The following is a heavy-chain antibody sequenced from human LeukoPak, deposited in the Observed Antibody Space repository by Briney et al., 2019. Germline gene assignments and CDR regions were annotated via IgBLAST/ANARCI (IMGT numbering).Heavy chain of an antibody. Sequence: ASVKVSCNASGYTFTGHYMHWVRQAPGQGLEWMGWISPNSGDTDYAQRFQGRVTMTRDTSISTAYMELSRLRSDDTAVYYCARDRMWYSSSHYFGATDYYYYYMDVWGKGTTVTVSS. CDR2: ISPNSGDT. V-gene: IGHV1-2*02. CDR3: ARDRMWYSSSHYFGATDYYYYYMDV. J-gene: IGHJ6*03. CDR1: GYTFTGHY. D-gene: IGHD6-6*01.